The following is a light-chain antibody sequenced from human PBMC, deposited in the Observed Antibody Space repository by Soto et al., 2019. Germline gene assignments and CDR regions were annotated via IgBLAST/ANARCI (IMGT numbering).Light chain of an antibody. CDR3: QQYNSYSPWT. CDR2: DAS. V-gene: IGKV1-5*01. J-gene: IGKJ1*01. Sequence: DIQMTQSPSTLSASVGDRVTITCRASQSISGWLAWYQQKPGKAPKLLISDASNLESGVPSRLGGSGSGTEFTLTISSLQPADIATYYCQQYNSYSPWTFGQGTKVDIK. CDR1: QSISGW.